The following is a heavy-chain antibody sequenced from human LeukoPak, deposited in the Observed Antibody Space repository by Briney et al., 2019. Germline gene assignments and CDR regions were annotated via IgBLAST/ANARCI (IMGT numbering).Heavy chain of an antibody. D-gene: IGHD6-25*01. Sequence: SETLSLTCTVSDGSISSDYWSWIRQPPGKGLECIGYIYYSGSTNYNPSLKSRVTISLDTSKNQFSLELSSVTAADTAVYYCARLAAAAHNYYFDYWGQGTLVTVSS. V-gene: IGHV4-59*01. J-gene: IGHJ4*02. CDR2: IYYSGST. CDR3: ARLAAAAHNYYFDY. CDR1: DGSISSDY.